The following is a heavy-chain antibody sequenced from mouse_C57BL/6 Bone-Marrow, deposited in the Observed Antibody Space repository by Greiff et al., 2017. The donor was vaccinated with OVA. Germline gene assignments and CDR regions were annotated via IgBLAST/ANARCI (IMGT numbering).Heavy chain of an antibody. CDR1: GFTFSSYA. Sequence: EVKLMESGGGLVKPGGSLKLSCAASGFTFSSYAMSWVRQTPEKRLEWVATISDGGSYTYYPDTVKGRFTISRDNAKNNLYLQMSHLKSEDTAMYYCARDVLTFAYWGQGTLVTVSA. V-gene: IGHV5-4*01. D-gene: IGHD4-1*01. CDR3: ARDVLTFAY. CDR2: ISDGGSYT. J-gene: IGHJ3*01.